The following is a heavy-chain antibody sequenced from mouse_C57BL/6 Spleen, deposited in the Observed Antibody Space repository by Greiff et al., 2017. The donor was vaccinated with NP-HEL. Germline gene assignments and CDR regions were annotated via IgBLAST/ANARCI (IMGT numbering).Heavy chain of an antibody. J-gene: IGHJ3*01. D-gene: IGHD2-4*01. CDR1: GFTFSCYG. V-gene: IGHV5-6*01. CDR2: ISSGGSYT. CDR3: SGHREDEYDDGGGFAY. Sequence: EVNVVESGGDLVKPGGSLKLSCAASGFTFSCYGMSWVRQTPDQRLEWVATISSGGSYTYYPDSVKGRFTISRDNAKNTLSLQMSSLKSEDTAMYYCSGHREDEYDDGGGFAYWGQGTLVTVSA.